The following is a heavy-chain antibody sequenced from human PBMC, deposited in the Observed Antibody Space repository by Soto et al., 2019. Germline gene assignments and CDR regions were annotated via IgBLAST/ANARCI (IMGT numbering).Heavy chain of an antibody. D-gene: IGHD2-2*01. V-gene: IGHV4-34*01. CDR2: INHSGST. J-gene: IGHJ6*03. Sequence: QVQLQQWGAGLLKPSETLSLTCAVYGGSFSGYYWSWIRQPPGKGLEWIGEINHSGSTNYNPSLKSRVTISVDTSKNQFSLKLSSVTAADTAVYYCARGIGGIVVVPAAIKNYYYYMDVWGKGTMVTVSS. CDR3: ARGIGGIVVVPAAIKNYYYYMDV. CDR1: GGSFSGYY.